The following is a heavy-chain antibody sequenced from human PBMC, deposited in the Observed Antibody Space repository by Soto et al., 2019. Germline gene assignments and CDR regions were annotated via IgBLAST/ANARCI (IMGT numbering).Heavy chain of an antibody. CDR3: ARHPSVPAAISYSYGMDV. CDR1: GYSFTSHW. J-gene: IGHJ6*02. D-gene: IGHD2-2*01. CDR2: IDPSDSYT. Sequence: PGESLKISCKGSGYSFTSHWISRVRQMPGKGLEWMGRIDPSDSYTNYSPSFQGHVTISADKSISTAYLQWSSLKASDTAMYYCARHPSVPAAISYSYGMDVWGQGTTVTVSS. V-gene: IGHV5-10-1*01.